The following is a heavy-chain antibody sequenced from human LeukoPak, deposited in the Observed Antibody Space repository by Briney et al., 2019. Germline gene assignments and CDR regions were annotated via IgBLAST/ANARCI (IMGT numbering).Heavy chain of an antibody. CDR3: ARGYSSGWADC. CDR2: IYYSGST. D-gene: IGHD6-19*01. V-gene: IGHV4-59*01. Sequence: PSETLSLTCTVSGGSISSYYWSWIRQPPGKGLEWIGYIYYSGSTNYNPSLKSRVTISVDTSKKQFSLKLSSVTAADTAVHYCARGYSSGWADCWGQGTLVTVSS. CDR1: GGSISSYY. J-gene: IGHJ4*02.